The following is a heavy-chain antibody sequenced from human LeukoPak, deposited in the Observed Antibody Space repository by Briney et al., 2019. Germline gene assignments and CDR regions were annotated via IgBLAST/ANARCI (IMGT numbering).Heavy chain of an antibody. CDR3: ARDAKSDYGGNSWHAFDI. D-gene: IGHD4-23*01. V-gene: IGHV4-59*01. CDR1: GGSISSYY. Sequence: SETLSLTCTVSGGSISSYYWSWIRQPPGKGLEWIGYIFYSGSTDYNPSLKSRVTISVDTSKNQFSLILTSVTAADTAVYYCARDAKSDYGGNSWHAFDIWGQGTMVTVSS. CDR2: IFYSGST. J-gene: IGHJ3*02.